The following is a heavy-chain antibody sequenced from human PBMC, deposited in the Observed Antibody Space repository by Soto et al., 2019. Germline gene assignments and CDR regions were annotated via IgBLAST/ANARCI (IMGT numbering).Heavy chain of an antibody. Sequence: GASVKVSCKASGYTFTSYGISWVRQAPGQGLEWMGWISAYNGNTNYAQKLQGRVTITTDTSTSTAYMELSSLRSEDTAVYYCAISFTVPAAIGYWGQGTLVTVSS. CDR3: AISFTVPAAIGY. J-gene: IGHJ4*02. CDR2: ISAYNGNT. V-gene: IGHV1-18*01. D-gene: IGHD2-2*02. CDR1: GYTFTSYG.